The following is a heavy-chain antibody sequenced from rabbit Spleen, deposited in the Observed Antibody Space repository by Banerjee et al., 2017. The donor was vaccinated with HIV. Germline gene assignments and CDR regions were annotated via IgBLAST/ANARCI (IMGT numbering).Heavy chain of an antibody. CDR2: IAGSSSGFT. CDR1: GFSFNNNDY. D-gene: IGHD4-1*01. CDR3: ARDLAGVIGWNFGW. J-gene: IGHJ4*01. V-gene: IGHV1S40*01. Sequence: QSLEESGGDLVKPGASLTLTCTASGFSFNNNDYMCWVRQAPGKGLEWISCIAGSSSGFTYSATWAKGRFTCSKTSSTTVTLQMTSLTAADTATYFCARDLAGVIGWNFGWWGPGTLVTVS.